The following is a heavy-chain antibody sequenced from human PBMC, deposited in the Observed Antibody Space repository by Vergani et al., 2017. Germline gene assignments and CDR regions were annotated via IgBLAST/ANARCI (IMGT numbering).Heavy chain of an antibody. J-gene: IGHJ5*02. CDR3: AREENYYDSSGYYWFDP. V-gene: IGHV4-34*01. CDR1: GGSFSGYY. CDR2: INHSGST. Sequence: QVQLQQWGAGLLKPSETLSLTCAVYGGSFSGYYWSWIRQPPGKGLEWIGEINHSGSTYYNPSLKSRVTISVDTSKNQFSLKLSSVTAADTAVYYCAREENYYDSSGYYWFDPWGQGTLVTVSS. D-gene: IGHD3-22*01.